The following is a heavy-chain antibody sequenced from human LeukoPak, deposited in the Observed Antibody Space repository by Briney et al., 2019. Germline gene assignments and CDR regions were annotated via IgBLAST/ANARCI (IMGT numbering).Heavy chain of an antibody. D-gene: IGHD3-3*01. Sequence: GGSLRLSCAASGFTFSSYSMNWVRQAPGKGLEWVSFIRSKAYSGTADYAASVKGRFTISRDDSKSIAYLQMNSLKTEDTAVYYCTRALRTRITIFGVVGYYFDYWGQGTLVTVSS. V-gene: IGHV3-49*04. J-gene: IGHJ4*02. CDR3: TRALRTRITIFGVVGYYFDY. CDR2: IRSKAYSGTA. CDR1: GFTFSSYS.